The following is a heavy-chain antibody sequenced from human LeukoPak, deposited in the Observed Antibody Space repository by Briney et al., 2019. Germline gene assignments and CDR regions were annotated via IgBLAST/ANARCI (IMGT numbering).Heavy chain of an antibody. CDR1: GDSVSSNTAA. J-gene: IGHJ4*02. CDR3: ARHSDGYNSDYFDY. Sequence: SQTLSLTCGISGDSVSSNTAAWNWIRQSPSRGLEWLGRTYYKSKWSNNYAVSVRSRIIINPDTSENQFSLQLNSVTPEDTAVYYCARHSDGYNSDYFDYWGQGTLVTVSS. CDR2: TYYKSKWSN. V-gene: IGHV6-1*01. D-gene: IGHD5-24*01.